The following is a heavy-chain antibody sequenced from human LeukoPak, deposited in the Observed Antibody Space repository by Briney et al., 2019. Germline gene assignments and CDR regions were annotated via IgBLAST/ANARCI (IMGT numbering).Heavy chain of an antibody. Sequence: GGSLRLSCAASGFSFDVHGLSWVRQAPGKGLEWVSGINWNSGSKRYGASVKGRFTISRDNAKNSLYLQMNSLRVEDTAVYYCSRGPRRVDYWGQGTLVTVSS. J-gene: IGHJ4*02. CDR2: INWNSGSK. V-gene: IGHV3-20*04. CDR1: GFSFDVHG. D-gene: IGHD6-25*01. CDR3: SRGPRRVDY.